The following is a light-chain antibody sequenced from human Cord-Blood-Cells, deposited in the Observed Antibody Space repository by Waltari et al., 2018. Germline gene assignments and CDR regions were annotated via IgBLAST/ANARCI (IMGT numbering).Light chain of an antibody. CDR3: QKYNSAPLWT. Sequence: IQMTQSPSSPSASVGDRVTLTCRASQGISNYLAWYQQNPGKVPKLLIYAASTLQSGVPSRFSGSGSGTDFTLTISSLQPEDVATYYCQKYNSAPLWTFGQGTKVEIK. V-gene: IGKV1-27*01. J-gene: IGKJ1*01. CDR1: QGISNY. CDR2: AAS.